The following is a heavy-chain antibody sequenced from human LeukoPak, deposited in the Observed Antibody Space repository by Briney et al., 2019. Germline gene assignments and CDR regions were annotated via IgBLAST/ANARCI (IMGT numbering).Heavy chain of an antibody. CDR3: ARADHYYDSSGYSYYYYMDV. CDR2: INPSGGST. J-gene: IGHJ6*03. D-gene: IGHD3-22*01. V-gene: IGHV1-46*01. CDR1: GYTFTSYY. Sequence: ASVKVSCKASGYTFTSYYMHWVRQAPGQGLEWMGIINPSGGSTSYAQKFQGGVTMTRDTSTSTVYMELSSLRSEDTAVYYCARADHYYDSSGYSYYYYMDVWGKGTTVTVSS.